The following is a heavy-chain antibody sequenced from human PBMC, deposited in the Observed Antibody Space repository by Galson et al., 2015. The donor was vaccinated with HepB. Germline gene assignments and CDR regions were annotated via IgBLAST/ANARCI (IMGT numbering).Heavy chain of an antibody. CDR1: GGTFSSYA. D-gene: IGHD4-17*01. J-gene: IGHJ6*02. CDR3: ASTVTPSTYYYYGMDV. Sequence: SVKVSCKASGGTFSSYAISWVRQAPGQGLEWMGGIIPIFGTANYAQKFQGRVTITADESTSTAYMELSSLRSEDTAVYYCASTVTPSTYYYYGMDVWGQGTTVTVSS. CDR2: IIPIFGTA. V-gene: IGHV1-69*13.